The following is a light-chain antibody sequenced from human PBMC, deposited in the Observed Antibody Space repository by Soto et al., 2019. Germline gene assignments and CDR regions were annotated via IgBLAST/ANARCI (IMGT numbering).Light chain of an antibody. J-gene: IGKJ4*01. CDR3: KQYYSTPLT. CDR2: WAY. Sequence: DIVMTQSPDSLAVSLGERATINCKSSQSLLYSSNNKTYLAWYQQKPGQPHKLLVYWAYTRESGVHDRFSGSGSGTDFTLTIKSLQAADVAVYYCKQYYSTPLTFGGGTKVDI. CDR1: QSLLYSSNNKTY. V-gene: IGKV4-1*01.